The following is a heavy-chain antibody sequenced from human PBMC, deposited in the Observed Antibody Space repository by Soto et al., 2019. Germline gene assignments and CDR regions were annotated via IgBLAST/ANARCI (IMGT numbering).Heavy chain of an antibody. CDR1: GCTFSSYA. CDR2: IIPIFGTA. CDR3: ARVPSAVAFYYYYGMDV. J-gene: IGHJ6*02. V-gene: IGHV1-69*13. Sequence: SVKVSCKASGCTFSSYAISCVRQAPGQGLEWMGGIIPIFGTANYAQKFQGRVTITADESTSTAYMELSSLRSEDTAVYYCARVPSAVAFYYYYGMDVWGQGTTVTVSS. D-gene: IGHD6-19*01.